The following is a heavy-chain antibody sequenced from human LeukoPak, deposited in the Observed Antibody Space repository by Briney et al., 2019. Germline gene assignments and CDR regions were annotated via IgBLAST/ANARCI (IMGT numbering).Heavy chain of an antibody. V-gene: IGHV1-24*01. CDR3: ATVRNYYDSSVPPDY. J-gene: IGHJ4*02. D-gene: IGHD3-22*01. CDR2: FDPEDGET. Sequence: ASVKVSCKVSGYTLTELSMHWVRQARGKGLEWMGGFDPEDGETIYAQKFQGRVTMTEDTSTDTAYMELSSLRSEDTAVYYCATVRNYYDSSVPPDYWGQGTLVTVSS. CDR1: GYTLTELS.